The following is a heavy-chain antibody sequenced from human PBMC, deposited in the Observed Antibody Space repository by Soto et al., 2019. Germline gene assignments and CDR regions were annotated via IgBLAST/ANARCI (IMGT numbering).Heavy chain of an antibody. CDR1: GYTFTNYD. CDR2: TNPKSGCT. CDR3: ARTAGDLDY. J-gene: IGHJ4*02. Sequence: QVQLVQCGAEVKEPGASVKVSCKTSGYTFTNYDINWVRQATGQGLEWMGWTNPKSGCTGPAQKFQGRVTMTRDSSTRTAYMELHSLTSEDTAVYYCARTAGDLDYWGQGTLITVSS. D-gene: IGHD4-17*01. V-gene: IGHV1-8*01.